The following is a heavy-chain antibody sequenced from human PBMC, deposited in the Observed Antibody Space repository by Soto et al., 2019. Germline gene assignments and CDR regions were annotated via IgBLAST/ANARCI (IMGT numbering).Heavy chain of an antibody. CDR2: IYYSGTT. J-gene: IGHJ4*02. Sequence: SETLSLTCAVSGYYISSSNWWGWIRQPPGKGLEWIGYIYYSGTTYYNPSLRSRVTMSVDTSKNQFSLKLTSVTAVDTAVYYCARREIQGPLDYWGQGTLVTVSS. CDR1: GYYISSSNW. V-gene: IGHV4-28*01. CDR3: ARREIQGPLDY. D-gene: IGHD1-26*01.